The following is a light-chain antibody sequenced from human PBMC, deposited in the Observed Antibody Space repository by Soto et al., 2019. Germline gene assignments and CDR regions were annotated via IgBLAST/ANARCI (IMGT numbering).Light chain of an antibody. Sequence: QSVLTQPRSVSGSPGQSVTISCTGTSSDVGGYDFVSWYQQHPGKAPKLMIYEGIKRPSGVSNRFSGSKSGNTAFLTISGLQAVDEADYYCCSYAGSGTDNYVFGSGTKVTVL. CDR1: SSDVGGYDF. CDR2: EGI. CDR3: CSYAGSGTDNYV. V-gene: IGLV2-23*01. J-gene: IGLJ1*01.